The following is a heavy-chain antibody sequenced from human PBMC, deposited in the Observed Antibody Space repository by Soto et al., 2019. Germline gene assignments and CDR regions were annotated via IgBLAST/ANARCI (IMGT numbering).Heavy chain of an antibody. Sequence: GAPVKVSCKVSGYTLTKLSMHWVRQAPGKGLEWMGGFVPEDGETIYAQKFQGRVTMTEDKSTDTAYMELSSLRSEDTAVYYCETEPSTMFRGVIHYFQHWGQGTLVTVSS. CDR1: GYTLTKLS. CDR2: FVPEDGET. V-gene: IGHV1-24*01. CDR3: ETEPSTMFRGVIHYFQH. D-gene: IGHD3-10*01. J-gene: IGHJ1*01.